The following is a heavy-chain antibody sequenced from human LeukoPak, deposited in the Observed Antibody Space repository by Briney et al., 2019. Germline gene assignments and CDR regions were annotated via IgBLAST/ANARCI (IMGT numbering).Heavy chain of an antibody. D-gene: IGHD3-10*01. V-gene: IGHV4-59*08. CDR3: ARHHRGYPHSFDY. CDR2: IYYSGST. Sequence: PSETLSLTCTVSGGSISSYYWSWIRQPPGKGLEWIGYIYYSGSTNYNPSLKSRVTISVDTSKNQFSLKLSSVTAADTAVYYCARHHRGYPHSFDYWGQGTLVTVSS. CDR1: GGSISSYY. J-gene: IGHJ4*02.